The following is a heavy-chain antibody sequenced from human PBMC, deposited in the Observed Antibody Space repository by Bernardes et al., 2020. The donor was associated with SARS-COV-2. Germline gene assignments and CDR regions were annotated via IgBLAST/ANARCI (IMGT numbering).Heavy chain of an antibody. D-gene: IGHD1-1*01. CDR1: GFTFNSHA. CDR2: IYRGGQT. V-gene: IGHV3-66*04. Sequence: GGSLRLSCIASGFTFNSHAMHWVRQAPGKGLEWVSVIYRGGQTYYADSVKGRFTFSRDNSKNSLYLQMNSLRAEDTAVYYCARRFNTNWAHDYWGQGTLVTVSS. CDR3: ARRFNTNWAHDY. J-gene: IGHJ4*02.